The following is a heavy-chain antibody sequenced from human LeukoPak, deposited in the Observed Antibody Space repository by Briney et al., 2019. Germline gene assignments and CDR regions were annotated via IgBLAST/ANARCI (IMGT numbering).Heavy chain of an antibody. J-gene: IGHJ4*02. D-gene: IGHD6-19*01. CDR1: GFTFSSYG. Sequence: QPGRSLRLSCAASGFTFSSYGMHWVRQAPGKGLEWVAVISYDGSNKYYADSVKGRFTISRDNSKNTLYLQMNSLRAEDTAVYYCAKDAVAGFYYFDYWGQGTLVTVSS. V-gene: IGHV3-30*18. CDR3: AKDAVAGFYYFDY. CDR2: ISYDGSNK.